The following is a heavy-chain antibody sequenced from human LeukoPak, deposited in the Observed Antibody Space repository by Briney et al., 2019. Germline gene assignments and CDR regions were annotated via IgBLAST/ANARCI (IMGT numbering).Heavy chain of an antibody. CDR3: ARVGGYYYDSSGYYPHAFDI. J-gene: IGHJ3*02. CDR1: VGTFSSYT. V-gene: IGHV1-69*02. D-gene: IGHD3-22*01. CDR2: IFPILGIA. Sequence: SLTVSCKASVGTFSSYTISSVRQAPGQGLERMGRIFPILGIAHYAQKFQGRVTITADKSTSTAYMELSSLKSEDTAVYYCARVGGYYYDSSGYYPHAFDIWGQGTMVTVSS.